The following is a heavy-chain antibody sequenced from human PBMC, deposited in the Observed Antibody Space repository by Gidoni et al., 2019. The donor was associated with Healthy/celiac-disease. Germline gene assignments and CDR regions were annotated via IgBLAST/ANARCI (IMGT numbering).Heavy chain of an antibody. CDR3: ARDPITMIVVVTTFGYYYGMDV. V-gene: IGHV1-2*06. Sequence: QVQLVQCGAEGQKPGASVKVSCKASGYTFTGYYMHWVRQAPGQGLEWMGRINPNIGGTNYAQKFQCRVTMTRDTSISTAYMELSRLRSDDTAVYYCARDPITMIVVVTTFGYYYGMDVWGQGTTVTVSS. D-gene: IGHD3-22*01. CDR1: GYTFTGYY. J-gene: IGHJ6*02. CDR2: INPNIGGT.